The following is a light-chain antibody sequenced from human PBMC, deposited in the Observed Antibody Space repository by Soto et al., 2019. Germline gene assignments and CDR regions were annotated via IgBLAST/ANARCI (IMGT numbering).Light chain of an antibody. J-gene: IGKJ4*02. CDR2: SAS. CDR1: QALSNY. Sequence: DIQMTQYPSVLSASVGDTVTITCRASQALSNYLAWYQQKPGKAPDLLIYSASTLQSGVPSRFSGSGSETEFSLTIRALQPEDFATYYCQQLSRYPLTFGGGTKVEIK. CDR3: QQLSRYPLT. V-gene: IGKV1-9*01.